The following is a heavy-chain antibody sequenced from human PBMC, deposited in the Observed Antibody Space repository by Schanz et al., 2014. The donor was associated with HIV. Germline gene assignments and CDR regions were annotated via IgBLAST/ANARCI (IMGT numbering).Heavy chain of an antibody. Sequence: QVQLVESGGGVVQPGRSLRLSCAASGFTFRSYGMHWVRQAPGKGLEWVALIWYDGTNKYYADSVKGRFTISRDNSKNTLYLEMNSLRPEDTAVYYCARDDCSGGSCYSNYYYGMDVWGQGTTVTVSS. CDR3: ARDDCSGGSCYSNYYYGMDV. J-gene: IGHJ6*02. CDR1: GFTFRSYG. CDR2: IWYDGTNK. V-gene: IGHV3-33*08. D-gene: IGHD2-15*01.